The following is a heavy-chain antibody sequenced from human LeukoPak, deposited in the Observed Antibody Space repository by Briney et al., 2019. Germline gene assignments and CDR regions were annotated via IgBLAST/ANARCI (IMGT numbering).Heavy chain of an antibody. D-gene: IGHD3-22*01. V-gene: IGHV4-59*01. CDR2: IYYSGST. Sequence: SETLSLTCSVSGGXISSYYWSWIRQPPGKGLEWIGYIYYSGSTNYNPSLKSRVTTSVDTSKNQFSLKLSSVTAADTAVYYCARAGYYYDSSGYWDYWGLGTLVTVSS. CDR1: GGXISSYY. CDR3: ARAGYYYDSSGYWDY. J-gene: IGHJ4*02.